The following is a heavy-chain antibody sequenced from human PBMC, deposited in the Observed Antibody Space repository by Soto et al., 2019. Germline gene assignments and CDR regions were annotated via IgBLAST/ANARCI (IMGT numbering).Heavy chain of an antibody. J-gene: IGHJ5*02. CDR1: GFTFSSYA. CDR2: ISGSGGST. Sequence: SLRLSCAASGFTFSSYAMSWVRQAPGKGLEWVSAISGSGGSTYYADSVKGRFTISRDNSKNTLYLQMNSLRAEDTAVYYCAKDPIVVVTAPRGYWFDPWGQGTLVTVSS. D-gene: IGHD2-21*02. V-gene: IGHV3-23*01. CDR3: AKDPIVVVTAPRGYWFDP.